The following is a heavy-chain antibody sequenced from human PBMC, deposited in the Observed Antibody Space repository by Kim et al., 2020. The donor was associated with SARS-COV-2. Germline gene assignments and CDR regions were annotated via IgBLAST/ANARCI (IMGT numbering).Heavy chain of an antibody. V-gene: IGHV3-33*06. Sequence: GGSLRLSCAASGFTFSSYAMHWVRQAPGKGLEWVAVIWYDGSNKYYADSVKGRFTISRDNSKNTLYLQMNSLRAEDTAVYYCAKVPQLWSRNYYFDYWGQGTLVTVSS. CDR2: IWYDGSNK. J-gene: IGHJ4*02. CDR3: AKVPQLWSRNYYFDY. CDR1: GFTFSSYA. D-gene: IGHD5-18*01.